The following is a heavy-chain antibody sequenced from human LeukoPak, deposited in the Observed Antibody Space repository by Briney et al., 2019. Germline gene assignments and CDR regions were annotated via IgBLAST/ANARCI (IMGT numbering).Heavy chain of an antibody. Sequence: GGSLRLSCAASGFTFSSYGMSWVRQAPGKGLEWVSAISGSGGSTYYADSVKGRFTISRDNSKNTLYLQMNSLRAEDTAVYYCAKDSYYDSSGYPDDYWGQGTLVTVSS. CDR3: AKDSYYDSSGYPDDY. V-gene: IGHV3-23*01. J-gene: IGHJ4*02. CDR1: GFTFSSYG. CDR2: ISGSGGST. D-gene: IGHD3-22*01.